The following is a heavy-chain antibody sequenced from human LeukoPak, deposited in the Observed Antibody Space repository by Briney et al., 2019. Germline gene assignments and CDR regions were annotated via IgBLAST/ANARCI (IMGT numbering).Heavy chain of an antibody. CDR3: ARVDGVVVAATLDY. V-gene: IGHV1-2*02. CDR1: GYTFTGYY. CDR2: INPNSGDT. J-gene: IGHJ4*02. Sequence: ASVKVSCKASGYTFTGYYMHWVRQAPGQGLEWMGWINPNSGDTRFAPKFQGRVTMTRDTSISTTYMELSSLRYDDTAVYYCARVDGVVVAATLDYWGQGTLVTVSS. D-gene: IGHD2-15*01.